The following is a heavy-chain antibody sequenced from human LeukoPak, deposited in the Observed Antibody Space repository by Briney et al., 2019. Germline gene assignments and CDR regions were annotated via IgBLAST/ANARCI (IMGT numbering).Heavy chain of an antibody. D-gene: IGHD2-2*01. J-gene: IGHJ3*02. CDR1: GYTFTSYG. V-gene: IGHV1-18*01. Sequence: ASVKVSCKASGYTFTSYGISWVRQAPGQGLEWMGWISAYNGNTNYAQKLQGRVTMTTDTSTSTAYMELRSLRSDDTAVYYCARFGDCSSTSCHDAFDIWGQGTMVTVSS. CDR3: ARFGDCSSTSCHDAFDI. CDR2: ISAYNGNT.